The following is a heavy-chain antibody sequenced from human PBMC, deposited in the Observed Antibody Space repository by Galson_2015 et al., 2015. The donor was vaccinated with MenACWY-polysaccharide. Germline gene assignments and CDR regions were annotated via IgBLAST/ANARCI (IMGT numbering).Heavy chain of an antibody. CDR3: ARVEYSGCDSYLKY. CDR2: ISTSGST. V-gene: IGHV4-4*07. J-gene: IGHJ4*02. D-gene: IGHD5-12*01. Sequence: LTCTVSRGSIRSYYWIWIRQPAGKGLEWIGRISTSGSTTYNPSLSSRVTMSIDESNNQFSLRLTSATAADTAVYFCARVEYSGCDSYLKYWGPGTLVTVSS. CDR1: RGSIRSYY.